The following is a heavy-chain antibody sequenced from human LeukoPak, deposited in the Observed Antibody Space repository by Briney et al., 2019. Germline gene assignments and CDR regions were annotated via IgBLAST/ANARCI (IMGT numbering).Heavy chain of an antibody. V-gene: IGHV3-23*01. D-gene: IGHD3-3*01. CDR1: GFTFSSYA. CDR3: AKDYPEWPICHFDY. J-gene: IGHJ4*02. CDR2: ISGSGGTT. Sequence: GGSLRLSCAASGFTFSSYAMSWVRQAPGKGLEWVSGISGSGGTTYYGDSVKGRFTVSRDNSKNTLYLQMNSLRAEDTAVYYCAKDYPEWPICHFDYWGQGTLVTVSS.